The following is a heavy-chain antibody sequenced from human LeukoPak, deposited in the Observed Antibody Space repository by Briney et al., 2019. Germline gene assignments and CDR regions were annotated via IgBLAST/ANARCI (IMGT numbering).Heavy chain of an antibody. J-gene: IGHJ1*01. Sequence: SGGSPRLSCAASGFTFSSYEMNWVRQAPGKGLEWVSYISSSGSTIYYADSVKGRFTISRDNAKNSLYLQMNSLRAEDTAVYYCAGSIAAAGTKYFQHWGQGTLVTVSS. CDR1: GFTFSSYE. CDR2: ISSSGSTI. V-gene: IGHV3-48*03. CDR3: AGSIAAAGTKYFQH. D-gene: IGHD6-13*01.